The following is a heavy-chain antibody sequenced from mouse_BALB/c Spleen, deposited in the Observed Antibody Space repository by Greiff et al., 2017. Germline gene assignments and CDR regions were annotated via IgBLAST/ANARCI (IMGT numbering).Heavy chain of an antibody. J-gene: IGHJ4*01. CDR3: ARYGNYVFYAMDY. Sequence: VMLVESGAELVRPGTSVKVSCKASGYAFTNYLIEWVKQRPGQGLEWIGVINPGSGGTNYNEKFKGKATLTADKSSSTAYMQLSSLTSDDSAVYFCARYGNYVFYAMDYWGQGTSVTVSS. D-gene: IGHD2-10*02. V-gene: IGHV1-54*01. CDR1: GYAFTNYL. CDR2: INPGSGGT.